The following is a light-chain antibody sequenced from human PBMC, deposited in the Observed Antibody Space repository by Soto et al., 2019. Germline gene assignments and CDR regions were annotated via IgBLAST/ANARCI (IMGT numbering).Light chain of an antibody. Sequence: SVLTQSPDTLSFASGERAPLSRRASQSVSSNYLAWYQQKLGQAPRLLIYDASRRATGIPDRFSGSGSGTDFTLTISSLQPEDFATYYCQQANSFPLTFGGGTKVDI. CDR1: QSVSSNY. CDR2: DAS. CDR3: QQANSFPLT. J-gene: IGKJ4*01. V-gene: IGKV3D-20*02.